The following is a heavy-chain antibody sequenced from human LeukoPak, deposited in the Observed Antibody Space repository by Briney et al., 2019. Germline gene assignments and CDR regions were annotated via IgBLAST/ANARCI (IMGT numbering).Heavy chain of an antibody. CDR3: AKDCSLYGALDGFDP. CDR2: INSDGSDT. V-gene: IGHV3-74*01. J-gene: IGHJ5*02. CDR1: GFTFSRYW. D-gene: IGHD2-2*02. Sequence: GGSLRLSCAASGFTFSRYWMHWVRQVPGKGLVWVSRINSDGSDTRYADSVKGRFTISRDNSKNTLYLQMNSLRAEDTAVYYCAKDCSLYGALDGFDPWGQGTLVTVSS.